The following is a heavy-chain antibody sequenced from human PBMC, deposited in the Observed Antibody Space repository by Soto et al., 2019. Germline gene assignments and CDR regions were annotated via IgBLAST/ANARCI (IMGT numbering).Heavy chain of an antibody. Sequence: PSETLSLTCTVSGGSISSYYWSWIRQPPGKGLEWIGYIYYSGSTNYNPSLKSRVTISVDTSKNQFSLKLSSVTAADTAVYYCVSHIRNCYPPDSMDFWGKGTSV. J-gene: IGHJ6*03. D-gene: IGHD2-21*01. V-gene: IGHV4-59*01. CDR1: GGSISSYY. CDR2: IYYSGST. CDR3: VSHIRNCYPPDSMDF.